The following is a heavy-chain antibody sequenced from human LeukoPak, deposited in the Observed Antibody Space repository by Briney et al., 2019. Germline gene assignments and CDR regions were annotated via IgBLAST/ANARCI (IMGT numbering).Heavy chain of an antibody. V-gene: IGHV1-18*04. J-gene: IGHJ6*02. CDR3: ASGIAVAGNYYYGMDV. CDR2: ISAYNSNK. CDR1: GYTFTSYG. D-gene: IGHD6-19*01. Sequence: ASVKVSCKASGYTFTSYGISWVRQAPGQGLEWVAWISAYNSNKNSAEKFQGRVTITRDTSASTAYMELSSLRSGDTAVYYCASGIAVAGNYYYGMDVWGQGTTVTVSS.